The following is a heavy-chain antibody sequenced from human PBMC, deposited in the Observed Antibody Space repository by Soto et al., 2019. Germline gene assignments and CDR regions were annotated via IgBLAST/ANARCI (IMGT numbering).Heavy chain of an antibody. V-gene: IGHV3-30*18. J-gene: IGHJ4*02. Sequence: QVQLVESGGGVVQPGRSLRLSCAASGFTFSSYGMHWVRQAPGKGLEWVAVISYDGSNKYYADSVKGRFTISRDNSKDTLYLQMNSLRAEDSAVYYRAKDGYDFWSGYYERGYYFDYWGQGTLVTVSS. D-gene: IGHD3-3*01. CDR3: AKDGYDFWSGYYERGYYFDY. CDR1: GFTFSSYG. CDR2: ISYDGSNK.